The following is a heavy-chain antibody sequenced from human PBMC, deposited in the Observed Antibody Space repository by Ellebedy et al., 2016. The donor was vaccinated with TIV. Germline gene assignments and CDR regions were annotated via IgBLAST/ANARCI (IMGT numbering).Heavy chain of an antibody. CDR1: GGSISAYY. D-gene: IGHD6-19*01. J-gene: IGHJ6*03. CDR3: ARGYQGWRPGIAVAGPLLWYMDV. Sequence: SETLSLXXTVSGGSISAYYWSWIRQPAGKGLEWIGYIYHSGSTYYNSSLKSRVTISVDTSKNQFSLRLSSVTAADTAVYYCARGYQGWRPGIAVAGPLLWYMDVWGKGTTVTVSS. CDR2: IYHSGST. V-gene: IGHV4-59*06.